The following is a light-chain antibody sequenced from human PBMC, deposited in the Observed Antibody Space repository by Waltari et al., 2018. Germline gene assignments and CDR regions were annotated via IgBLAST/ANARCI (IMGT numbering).Light chain of an antibody. Sequence: AIRMTQSPSSLSASTGDRVPITCRASQSVSTYLAWYQQKPGKAPKLLIYAASTLQRGVPLRFSGSGSGTDFTLSISCLQSEDFATYYCQQYNIWPWTFGQGTKVDIK. CDR1: QSVSTY. V-gene: IGKV1-8*01. CDR2: AAS. J-gene: IGKJ1*01. CDR3: QQYNIWPWT.